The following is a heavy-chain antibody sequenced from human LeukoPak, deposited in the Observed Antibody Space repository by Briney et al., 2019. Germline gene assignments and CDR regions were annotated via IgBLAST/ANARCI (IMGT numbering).Heavy chain of an antibody. Sequence: GASVKVSCKASGGTFSSYAISWVRQAPGQGLEWMGRIIPILGIANYAQKFQGRVTITADKSTSTAYMELSSLRSEDTAVYYCARDGGAATAGVFDPWGQGTLVTVSS. CDR2: IIPILGIA. CDR3: ARDGGAATAGVFDP. D-gene: IGHD2-15*01. CDR1: GGTFSSYA. V-gene: IGHV1-69*04. J-gene: IGHJ5*02.